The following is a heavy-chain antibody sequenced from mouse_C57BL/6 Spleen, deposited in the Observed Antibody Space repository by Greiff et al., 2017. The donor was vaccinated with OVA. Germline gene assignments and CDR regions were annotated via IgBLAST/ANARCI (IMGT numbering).Heavy chain of an antibody. CDR2: IDPETGGT. J-gene: IGHJ4*01. CDR1: GYTFTGYE. CDR3: TRDRLGLGGAMDY. V-gene: IGHV1-15*01. Sequence: VQLQQSGAELVRPGASVTLSCKASGYTFTGYEMHWVKQTPVHGLEWIGAIDPETGGTAYNQKFKGKATLTADKSSSTAYMQLRTLTSEDSAVYYCTRDRLGLGGAMDYWGQGTSVTVSS. D-gene: IGHD2-4*01.